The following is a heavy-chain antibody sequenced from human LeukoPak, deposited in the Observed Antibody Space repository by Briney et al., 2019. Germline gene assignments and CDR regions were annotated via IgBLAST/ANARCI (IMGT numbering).Heavy chain of an antibody. V-gene: IGHV3-23*01. J-gene: IGHJ3*02. CDR1: GFTFSSYA. D-gene: IGHD3-10*01. Sequence: GGSLRLSCAASGFTFSSYAMSWVRQAPGKGLEWVSAISGSGGSTYYADSVKGRFTISRDNSKNTLYLQMNSLRAEDTAVYYCAKDRDYYGSGSYYVDAFDIWGQGTMVTVSS. CDR2: ISGSGGST. CDR3: AKDRDYYGSGSYYVDAFDI.